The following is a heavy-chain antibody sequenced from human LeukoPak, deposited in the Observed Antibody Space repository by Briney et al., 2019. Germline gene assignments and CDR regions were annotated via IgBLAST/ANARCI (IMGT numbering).Heavy chain of an antibody. J-gene: IGHJ5*02. CDR2: INPSGGST. D-gene: IGHD6-6*01. Sequence: ASVKVSCTASGYTFTSYYMHCVRQAPGQGLEWMGIINPSGGSTSYAQKFQGRVTMTRDTSTSTVYMELSSLRSEDTAVYYCASDRGGQLVRNWFDTWGQGTLVTVSS. CDR1: GYTFTSYY. V-gene: IGHV1-46*01. CDR3: ASDRGGQLVRNWFDT.